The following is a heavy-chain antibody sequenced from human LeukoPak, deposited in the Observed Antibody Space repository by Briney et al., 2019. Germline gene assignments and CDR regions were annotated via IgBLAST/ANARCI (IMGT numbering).Heavy chain of an antibody. V-gene: IGHV4-34*01. D-gene: IGHD6-13*01. CDR2: INHSGST. J-gene: IGHJ5*02. CDR3: AGDPIAAAGTSNWFDP. CDR1: GGSFSGYY. Sequence: SETLSLTCAVYGGSFSGYYWSWIRQPPGKGLEWIGEINHSGSTNYNPSLKSRVTISVDTSKNQFSLKLSSVTAADTAVYYCAGDPIAAAGTSNWFDPWGQGTLVTVSS.